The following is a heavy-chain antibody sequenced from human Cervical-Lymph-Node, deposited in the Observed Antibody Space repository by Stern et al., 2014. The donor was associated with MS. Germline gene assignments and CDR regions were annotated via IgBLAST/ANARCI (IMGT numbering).Heavy chain of an antibody. CDR2: IIPIFGTA. J-gene: IGHJ4*02. V-gene: IGHV1-69*01. Sequence: VQLVESGAEVKKPGSSVKVSCKASGGTFSSYAISWVRQSPGQGLEWMGGIIPIFGTAKYAQKFQGRVTFTADESTSTAYMELSSLRSEDTAVYYCARDGRDYGDFRYFDYWGQGTLVTVSS. D-gene: IGHD4-17*01. CDR1: GGTFSSYA. CDR3: ARDGRDYGDFRYFDY.